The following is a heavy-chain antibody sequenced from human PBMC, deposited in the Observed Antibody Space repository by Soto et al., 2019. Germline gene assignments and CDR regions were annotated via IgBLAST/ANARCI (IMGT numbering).Heavy chain of an antibody. CDR1: GITFGSRA. D-gene: IGHD6-6*01. J-gene: IGHJ6*01. V-gene: IGHV3-9*01. Sequence: EVQLLESGGDLIQPGGSLRLSCVASGITFGSRAMSWVRQAPGEGLEWVSGISWNSGSIGYADSVKGRFTISRDNAKNSLYLQMNSLRAEDTALYYCAKDIAARLYGMDVW. CDR2: ISWNSGSI. CDR3: AKDIAARLYGMDV.